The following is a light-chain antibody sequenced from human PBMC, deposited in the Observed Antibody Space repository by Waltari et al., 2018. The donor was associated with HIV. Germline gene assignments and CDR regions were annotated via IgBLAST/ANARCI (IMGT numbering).Light chain of an antibody. CDR1: ISNLGGKF. Sequence: QSVVTQPPSASGTPGQHISISCSGDISNLGGKFVYWYQQRPGQAPRLLIYRNDQRPPGVPDRFSGSKSATSASLAISGLRSEDEADYHCSTWDNSLSHWVFGGGTKVTVL. V-gene: IGLV1-47*01. CDR3: STWDNSLSHWV. J-gene: IGLJ3*02. CDR2: RND.